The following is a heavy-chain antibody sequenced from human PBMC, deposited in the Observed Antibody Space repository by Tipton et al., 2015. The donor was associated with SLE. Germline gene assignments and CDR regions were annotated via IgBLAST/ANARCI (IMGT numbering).Heavy chain of an antibody. J-gene: IGHJ4*02. CDR1: GFSFSSYD. CDR3: ARDGVEGVVPIFDF. V-gene: IGHV3-33*01. D-gene: IGHD3-3*01. CDR2: IWHDGSNK. Sequence: SLRLSCAASGFSFSSYDMHWVRQAPGKGLEWVAVIWHDGSNKYYADSVKGRFTMSRDNSKNTLYLQMNSLRAEDTAMYYCARDGVEGVVPIFDFWGQGTLVTVSS.